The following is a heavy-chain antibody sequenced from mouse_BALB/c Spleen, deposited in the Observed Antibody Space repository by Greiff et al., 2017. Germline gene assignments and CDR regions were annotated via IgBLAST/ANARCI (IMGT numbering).Heavy chain of an antibody. D-gene: IGHD2-2*01. CDR1: GYTFTSYW. Sequence: VQLQQPGAELVKPGASVKLSCKASGYTFTSYWMHWVKQRPGQGLEWIGEINPSNGRTNYNEKFKSKATLTVDKSSSTAYMQLSSLTSEDSAVYSCARSGYYGYDSRAMDYWGQGTSVTVSS. V-gene: IGHV1S81*02. CDR2: INPSNGRT. J-gene: IGHJ4*01. CDR3: ARSGYYGYDSRAMDY.